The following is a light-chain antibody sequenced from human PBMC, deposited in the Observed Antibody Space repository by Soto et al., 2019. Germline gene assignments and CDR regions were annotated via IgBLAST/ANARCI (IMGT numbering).Light chain of an antibody. CDR1: QSIGKH. Sequence: DIQMTQSPSVLSASVGDRVTITCRASQSIGKHLNWYQQKPGKAPKFLIYGASKLQNGVPSRFTGSGSGTDFTLTVNSLQPEDFATYYCQQSYIPPFAFGPGTKVHIK. CDR2: GAS. V-gene: IGKV1-39*01. CDR3: QQSYIPPFA. J-gene: IGKJ3*01.